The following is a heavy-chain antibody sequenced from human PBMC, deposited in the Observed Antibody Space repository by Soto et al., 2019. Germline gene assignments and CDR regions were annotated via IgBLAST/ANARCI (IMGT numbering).Heavy chain of an antibody. CDR1: GGSISGYY. CDR2: IYSDGTT. CDR3: ARDRGYRSGSFGS. V-gene: IGHV4-4*07. Sequence: PSVTLSLTCIVYGGSISGYYWSWIRQPAGKELEWIGRIYSDGTTNYNPSLKGRGTMSVDTSKKQISLKLTSVTAADTAMYYCARDRGYRSGSFGSWGQGVLVTVSS. J-gene: IGHJ5*02. D-gene: IGHD5-18*01.